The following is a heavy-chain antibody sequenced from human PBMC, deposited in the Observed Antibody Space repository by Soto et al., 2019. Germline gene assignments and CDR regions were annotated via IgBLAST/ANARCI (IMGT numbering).Heavy chain of an antibody. CDR1: GGSISSYY. CDR3: AIVDVGPNWFDP. J-gene: IGHJ5*02. Sequence: QVQLQESGPGLVKPSETLSLTCTVSGGSISSYYWSWIRQPPGKGLEWIGYIYYSGSTNYNPSLKSRVTIAVDTSKNQFSLKLSSVTAADTAVYYCAIVDVGPNWFDPWGQGTLVTVSS. CDR2: IYYSGST. V-gene: IGHV4-59*01.